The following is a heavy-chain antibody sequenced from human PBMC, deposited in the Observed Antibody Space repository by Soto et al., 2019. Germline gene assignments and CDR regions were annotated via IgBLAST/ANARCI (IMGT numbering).Heavy chain of an antibody. J-gene: IGHJ5*02. V-gene: IGHV4-39*01. Sequence: PSETLSLTCTVSRCSISSSTYYWGWIRQPPGKGLEWIGSIYYSGSTSYNPSLASRVTISGDSSKNQLSLKLTSVRAADTAVYYCARRLLLLCISNNCPSGFDPRGQGILVTVSS. CDR1: RCSISSSTYY. D-gene: IGHD2-2*01. CDR2: IYYSGST. CDR3: ARRLLLLCISNNCPSGFDP.